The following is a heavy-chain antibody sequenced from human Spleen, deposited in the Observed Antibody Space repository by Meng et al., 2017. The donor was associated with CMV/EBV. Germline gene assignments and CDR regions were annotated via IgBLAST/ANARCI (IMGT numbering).Heavy chain of an antibody. J-gene: IGHJ4*02. D-gene: IGHD3-3*01. V-gene: IGHV4-39*07. Sequence: QLELKESGPGLVKPSETLSLNCPVSGGAIGRSTHYWGLIRQPTGKGLEWIGEINHSGRTNYNPSLKSRVTISVDTSKNQFSLKLTSVTAADTAIYYCARSRDWSGYSPLDYWGQETLVTVSS. CDR3: ARSRDWSGYSPLDY. CDR2: INHSGRT. CDR1: GGAIGRSTHY.